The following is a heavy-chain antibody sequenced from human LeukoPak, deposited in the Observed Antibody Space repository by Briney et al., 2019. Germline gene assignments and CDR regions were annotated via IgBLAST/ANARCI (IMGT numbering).Heavy chain of an antibody. J-gene: IGHJ6*02. Sequence: GGSLRLSCATSGFTFSSYAMSWVRQAPGKGLEWVSAISGSGGSTYYADSVKGRFTISRDNSKNTLYLQMNSLRAEDTAVYYCAKDFGSGWYVSPDYEVTVWGQGTTVTVSS. CDR2: ISGSGGST. V-gene: IGHV3-23*01. D-gene: IGHD6-19*01. CDR3: AKDFGSGWYVSPDYEVTV. CDR1: GFTFSSYA.